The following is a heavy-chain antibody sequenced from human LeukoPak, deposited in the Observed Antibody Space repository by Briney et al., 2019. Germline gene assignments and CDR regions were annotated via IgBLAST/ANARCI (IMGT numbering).Heavy chain of an antibody. D-gene: IGHD2-21*02. CDR1: GYTFTSYG. CDR2: ISAYNGNT. V-gene: IGHV1-18*01. CDR3: ARDSAYCGGDCYPYYFDY. J-gene: IGHJ4*02. Sequence: ASVKVSCKASGYTFTSYGISWVRQAPGQGLEWTGWISAYNGNTNYAQKLQGRVTMTTDTSTSTAYMELRSLRSDDTAVYYCARDSAYCGGDCYPYYFDYWGQGTLVTVSS.